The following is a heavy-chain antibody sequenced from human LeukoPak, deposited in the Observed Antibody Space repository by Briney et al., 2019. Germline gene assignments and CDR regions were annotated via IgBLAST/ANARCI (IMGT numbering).Heavy chain of an antibody. CDR2: IERTGSAT. V-gene: IGHV3-7*01. Sequence: GGSLRLSCTASGFTFSSYWMTWVRQAPGKGLEWVSNIERTGSATYYVDSVKGRFTISRDNAKNLLYLQMNSLRAEDTAVYHCGRLGHVAAVDSWGQGALVTVSS. CDR3: GRLGHVAAVDS. CDR1: GFTFSSYW. D-gene: IGHD2-15*01. J-gene: IGHJ4*02.